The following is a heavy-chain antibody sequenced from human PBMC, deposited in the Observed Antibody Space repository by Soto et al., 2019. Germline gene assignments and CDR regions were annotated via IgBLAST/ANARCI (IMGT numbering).Heavy chain of an antibody. CDR2: IYYSGST. J-gene: IGHJ4*02. CDR1: GGSISSYY. V-gene: IGHV4-59*01. D-gene: IGHD5-18*01. Sequence: SATLSLTCTVSGGSISSYYWSWIRQPPGKGLEWIGYIYYSGSTNYNPSLKSRVTISVDTSKNQFSLKLSSVTAADTAVYYWSRVVGQYSYCRFDDWGQGTLVTVSS. CDR3: SRVVGQYSYCRFDD.